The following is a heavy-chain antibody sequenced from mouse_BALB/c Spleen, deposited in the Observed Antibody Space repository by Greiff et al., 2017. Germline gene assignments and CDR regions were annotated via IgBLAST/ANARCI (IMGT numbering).Heavy chain of an antibody. CDR2: ISSGSSTI. CDR1: GFTFSSFG. CDR3: ARFGYRGYAMDY. Sequence: EVQVVESGGGLVQPGGSRKLSCAASGFTFSSFGMHWVRQAPEKGLEWVAYISSGSSTIYYADTVKGRFTISRDNPKNTLFLQMTSLRSEDTAMYYCARFGYRGYAMDYWGQGTSVTVSS. V-gene: IGHV5-17*02. D-gene: IGHD1-2*01. J-gene: IGHJ4*01.